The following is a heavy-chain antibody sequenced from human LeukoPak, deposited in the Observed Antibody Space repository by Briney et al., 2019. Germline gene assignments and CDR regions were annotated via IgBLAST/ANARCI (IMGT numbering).Heavy chain of an antibody. J-gene: IGHJ4*02. V-gene: IGHV5-51*01. CDR1: GHSFTSYW. CDR3: ARQYYAYYDSSGYYIDY. Sequence: GESLKISRKGSGHSFTSYWIGWVRQMPGRDLEWMGIIYPGDSDTRYSPSFQGQVTISADKSISTAYLQWSSLKASDTAMYYCARQYYAYYDSSGYYIDYWGQGTLVTVSS. D-gene: IGHD3-22*01. CDR2: IYPGDSDT.